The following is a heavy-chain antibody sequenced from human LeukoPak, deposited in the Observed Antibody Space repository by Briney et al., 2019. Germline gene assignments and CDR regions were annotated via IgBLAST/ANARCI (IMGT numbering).Heavy chain of an antibody. J-gene: IGHJ3*02. CDR3: AKELMDYCSSTSCYGHDAFDI. V-gene: IGHV3-48*03. D-gene: IGHD2-2*01. CDR1: GFTFSSYE. CDR2: ISSSGSTI. Sequence: GGSLRLSCAASGFTFSSYEMNWVRQAPGKGLEWVSYISSSGSTIYYADSVKGRFTISRDNSKNTRYLQMNSLRAEDTAVYYCAKELMDYCSSTSCYGHDAFDIWGQGTMVTVSS.